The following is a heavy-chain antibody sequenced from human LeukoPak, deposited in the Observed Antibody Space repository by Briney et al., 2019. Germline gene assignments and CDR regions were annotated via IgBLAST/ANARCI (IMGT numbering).Heavy chain of an antibody. J-gene: IGHJ4*02. CDR1: GFTFSSYW. Sequence: PGGSLRLSCAASGFTFSSYWMTWARRAPGKGLEWVANIKEDGSTRYLADSVKGRFTISRDNARNSVYLQMNSLRAEDTAVYYCARIGYRSSSLDYWGQGNLVTVSS. D-gene: IGHD6-13*01. V-gene: IGHV3-7*04. CDR3: ARIGYRSSSLDY. CDR2: IKEDGSTR.